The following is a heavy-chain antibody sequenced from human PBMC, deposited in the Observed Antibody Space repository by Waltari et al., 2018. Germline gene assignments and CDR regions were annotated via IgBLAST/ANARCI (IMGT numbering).Heavy chain of an antibody. D-gene: IGHD3-10*01. J-gene: IGHJ4*02. CDR1: GGTFSSYA. V-gene: IGHV1-69*01. Sequence: QVQLVQSGAEVKKPGSSVKVSCKASGGTFSSYAISWVRQAPGQGLEGMGGIIPIFGTANYAQKFQGRVTMTADESTSTAYMELSSLRSEDTAVYYCALNVVIIPRLFDYWGQGTLVTVSS. CDR3: ALNVVIIPRLFDY. CDR2: IIPIFGTA.